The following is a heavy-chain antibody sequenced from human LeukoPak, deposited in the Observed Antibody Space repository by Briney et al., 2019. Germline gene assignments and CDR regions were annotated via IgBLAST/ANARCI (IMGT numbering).Heavy chain of an antibody. CDR2: IRSNGDST. V-gene: IGHV3-23*01. CDR1: GFTFKTYA. D-gene: IGHD3-10*01. Sequence: GGSLRLSCVASGFTFKTYAMSWVRQAPGKGLEWVSSIRSNGDSTYYAESVKGRFTTSRDNSKNTVYLQMNSLRADGTAVYFCAKEVRESAWFYFDYWGQGALVTVAS. CDR3: AKEVRESAWFYFDY. J-gene: IGHJ4*02.